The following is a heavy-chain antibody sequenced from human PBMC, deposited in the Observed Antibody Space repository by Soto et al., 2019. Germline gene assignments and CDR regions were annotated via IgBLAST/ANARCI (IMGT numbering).Heavy chain of an antibody. CDR2: IKQDGSEK. J-gene: IGHJ5*02. CDR3: ARGPPGECPNWFDP. Sequence: GGSLRLSCAASGFTLSSYWMSWVRQAPGKGLEWVANIKQDGSEKYYADSVKGRFTISRDNAKNSLYLQMNSLRAEDTAVYYCARGPPGECPNWFDPWGQGTLVTVSS. CDR1: GFTLSSYW. D-gene: IGHD3-16*01. V-gene: IGHV3-7*05.